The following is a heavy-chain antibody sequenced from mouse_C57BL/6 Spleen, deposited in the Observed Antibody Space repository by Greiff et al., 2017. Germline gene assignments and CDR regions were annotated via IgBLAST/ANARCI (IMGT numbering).Heavy chain of an antibody. Sequence: ESGPGLVKPSPSLSLTCSATGSSITRGYYWNWIRQFPGNKLEWMGYIGYDVSNNYNPSLKNRISITRDTSKNQSFLNLNYGTTEHTATYYSASIGNYSYYYAMDYWGQGTSVTVSS. CDR2: IGYDVSN. CDR1: GSSITRGYY. CDR3: ASIGNYSYYYAMDY. J-gene: IGHJ4*01. V-gene: IGHV3-6*01. D-gene: IGHD2-1*01.